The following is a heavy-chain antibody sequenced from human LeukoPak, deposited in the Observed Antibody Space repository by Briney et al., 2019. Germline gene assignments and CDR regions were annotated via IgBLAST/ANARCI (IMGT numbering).Heavy chain of an antibody. Sequence: GGSLRLSCAASGFGFSTHDMSWGRQAPGKGLEWVSSISGSGTATYYPDSVKGRFTISRDNSKNTIYLQMDSLRAEDTAIYYCARDYWWNYDYWGQGTLVTVSS. CDR2: ISGSGTAT. D-gene: IGHD1-7*01. CDR1: GFGFSTHD. J-gene: IGHJ4*02. V-gene: IGHV3-23*01. CDR3: ARDYWWNYDY.